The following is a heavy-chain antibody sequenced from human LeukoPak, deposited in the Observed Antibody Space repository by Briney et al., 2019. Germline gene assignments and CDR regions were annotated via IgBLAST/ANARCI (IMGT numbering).Heavy chain of an antibody. D-gene: IGHD3-10*01. CDR3: ARGYGSGSHTPTKN. V-gene: IGHV3-7*04. CDR2: IKHGASEK. J-gene: IGHJ4*02. Sequence: PGGSLRLSCAASGFTFSSYWMSWVRQAPGKGLEWVANIKHGASEKYYVDSVEGRFTISRDDAKNSLYLEMNSLRVQETAVYYCARGYGSGSHTPTKNWGQGVLVTVSS. CDR1: GFTFSSYW.